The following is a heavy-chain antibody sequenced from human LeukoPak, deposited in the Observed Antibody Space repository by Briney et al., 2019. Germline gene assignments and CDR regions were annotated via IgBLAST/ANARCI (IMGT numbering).Heavy chain of an antibody. V-gene: IGHV4-4*09. Sequence: SETLSLTCTVSGGSISSYYWSWIRQPPGKGLELIGYIHTSGSTNYNPSLKSRVTISVDTSKNQFSLKLSSVTAADTAVYYCARRRTLGVSGGCCWFDPWGQGTLVTVSS. J-gene: IGHJ5*02. D-gene: IGHD3-16*01. CDR3: ARRRTLGVSGGCCWFDP. CDR1: GGSISSYY. CDR2: IHTSGST.